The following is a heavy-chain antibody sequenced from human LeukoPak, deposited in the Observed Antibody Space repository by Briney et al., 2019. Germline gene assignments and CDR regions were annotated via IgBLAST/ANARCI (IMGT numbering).Heavy chain of an antibody. V-gene: IGHV4-39*01. CDR3: ARLDHDAFDI. CDR2: IYYSGST. J-gene: IGHJ3*02. Sequence: SETLSLTCTVSGGSISSSSYYWGWIRQPPGKGLEWIGSIYYSGSTYYNPSLKSRVTISVDTSKNQFSLKLSSVTAADTAVYYCARLDHDAFDIWGQGTMVTVSS. CDR1: GGSISSSSYY.